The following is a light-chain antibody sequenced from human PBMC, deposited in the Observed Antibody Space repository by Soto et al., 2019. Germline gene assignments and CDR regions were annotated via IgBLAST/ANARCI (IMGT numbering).Light chain of an antibody. V-gene: IGKV1-39*01. J-gene: IGKJ2*01. CDR3: QQSYRTPYT. CDR1: QSISSY. CDR2: AAS. Sequence: DIQMTQSPSSLSASVADRVTVTCRASQSISSYLNWYQQKPGKAPKLLIYAASSLQSGVPSRFSGSGSGTDFSHTISSLQPEDFATYYCQQSYRTPYTFGQGTKLEIK.